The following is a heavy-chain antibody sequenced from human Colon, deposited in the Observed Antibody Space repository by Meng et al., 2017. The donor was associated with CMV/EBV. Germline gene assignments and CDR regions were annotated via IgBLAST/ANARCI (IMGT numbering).Heavy chain of an antibody. Sequence: GGSLRLSCVASGFTFSGYSMIWVRQAPGKGLEWVSSIRSSSAYIYYADSVKGRFTISRDNAKNSLYLQMNSLRAEDTAMYYCARVLSCTTTCFYYFDYWSQGTLVTVSS. CDR1: GFTFSGYS. J-gene: IGHJ4*02. CDR3: ARVLSCTTTCFYYFDY. D-gene: IGHD2-2*01. V-gene: IGHV3-21*01. CDR2: IRSSSAYI.